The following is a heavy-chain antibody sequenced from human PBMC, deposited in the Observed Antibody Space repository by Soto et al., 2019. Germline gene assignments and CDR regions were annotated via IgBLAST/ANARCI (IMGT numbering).Heavy chain of an antibody. CDR3: ASRYGGTLDY. J-gene: IGHJ4*02. V-gene: IGHV4-59*08. D-gene: IGHD4-17*01. CDR1: GGSISSYY. Sequence: QVQLQESGPGLVKPSETLSLTCTVSGGSISSYYWSWIRQPPGKGLEWIAYIYYSGSTNYNPSLTRRVPTSAAPSKNPFSLKLSSVTAADTAVYYCASRYGGTLDYWGQGTLVTVSS. CDR2: IYYSGST.